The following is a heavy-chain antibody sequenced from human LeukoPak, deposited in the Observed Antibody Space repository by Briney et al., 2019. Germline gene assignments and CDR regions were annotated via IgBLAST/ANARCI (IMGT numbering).Heavy chain of an antibody. CDR3: AREELYCSGGSCHLDY. D-gene: IGHD2-15*01. Sequence: GASVKVSCKASGYTFTGYYVHWVRQAPGQGLEWMGWINPNSGGTNYAQKFQGRVTMTRDTSISTAYMELSRLRSDDTAMYYCAREELYCSGGSCHLDYWGQGTLVTVSS. V-gene: IGHV1-2*02. J-gene: IGHJ4*02. CDR2: INPNSGGT. CDR1: GYTFTGYY.